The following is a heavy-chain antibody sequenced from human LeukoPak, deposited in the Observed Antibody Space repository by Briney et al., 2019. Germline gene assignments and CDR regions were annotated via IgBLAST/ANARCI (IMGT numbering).Heavy chain of an antibody. V-gene: IGHV3-11*04. CDR3: AKAPVTTCSGAYCYPFDY. CDR1: GFTFSDYY. D-gene: IGHD2-15*01. Sequence: GGSLRLSCAASGFTFSDYYMSWIRQAPGKGLEWVSYIGSSGRTIYYADSVKGRFTISRDNAKNSLYLQMNSLRAEDTAVYYCAKAPVTTCSGAYCYPFDYWSQGTLVTVSS. CDR2: IGSSGRTI. J-gene: IGHJ4*02.